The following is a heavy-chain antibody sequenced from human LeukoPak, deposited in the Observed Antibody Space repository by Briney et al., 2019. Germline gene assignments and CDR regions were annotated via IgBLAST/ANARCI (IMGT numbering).Heavy chain of an antibody. D-gene: IGHD3-10*01. CDR2: IYYSGST. CDR1: GGSLTNYY. V-gene: IGHV4-59*01. CDR3: ARGKEVITMLRGLKPGYYFDY. Sequence: SETLSLTCTVSGGSLTNYYWSWIRQPPGKGLEWIGYIYYSGSTKYKSSLKSRVTISVDTSKNQFSLKLSSVTAADTAVYYCARGKEVITMLRGLKPGYYFDYWGQGTLVTVSS. J-gene: IGHJ4*02.